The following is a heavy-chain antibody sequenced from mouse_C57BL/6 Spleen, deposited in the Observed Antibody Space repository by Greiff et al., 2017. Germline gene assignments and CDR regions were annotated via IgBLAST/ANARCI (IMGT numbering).Heavy chain of an antibody. D-gene: IGHD1-1*01. V-gene: IGHV14-3*01. CDR1: GFNIKNTY. CDR3: ARGFITAGGFGV. CDR2: IDPANGNT. J-gene: IGHJ1*03. Sequence: EVMLVESVAELVRPGASVKLSCTASGFNIKNTYMHWVKQRPEQGLEWIGRIDPANGNTKYATKFKGKATITADTSSNTAYLRLSRLTSEYAAIYYCARGFITAGGFGVWGTGTTVTVSS.